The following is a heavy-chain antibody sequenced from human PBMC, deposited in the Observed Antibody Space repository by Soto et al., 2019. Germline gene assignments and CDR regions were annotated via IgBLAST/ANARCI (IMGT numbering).Heavy chain of an antibody. V-gene: IGHV3-30*18. CDR1: GITFSTYG. Sequence: QVQLVESGGGVVQPGRSLRLSCAASGITFSTYGMHWVRQAPGKGLEWVAVISYHGSGKYYADSVKGRFTISRDNSNILLYLQMNSLRAEDSAVYYCAKERRGHRDGYNFGEYFHNWCQGNMVTVSS. CDR3: AKERRGHRDGYNFGEYFHN. CDR2: ISYHGSGK. D-gene: IGHD5-12*01. J-gene: IGHJ1*01.